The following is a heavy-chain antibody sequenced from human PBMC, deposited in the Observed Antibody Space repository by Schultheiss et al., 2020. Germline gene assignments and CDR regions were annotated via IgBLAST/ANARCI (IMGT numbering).Heavy chain of an antibody. CDR2: IDWDDDK. D-gene: IGHD3-10*01. CDR1: GFSLSTSGVG. CDR3: ARIILPFTYYYGSGSYYTIDY. V-gene: IGHV2-5*02. Sequence: SGPTLVKPTQTLTLTCTFSGFSLSTSGVGVGWIRQPPGKALEWLALIDWDDDKSYSTSLKSRLTISKDTSKSQVVLTMTNMDPVDTATYYCARIILPFTYYYGSGSYYTIDYWGQGTLVTVSS. J-gene: IGHJ4*02.